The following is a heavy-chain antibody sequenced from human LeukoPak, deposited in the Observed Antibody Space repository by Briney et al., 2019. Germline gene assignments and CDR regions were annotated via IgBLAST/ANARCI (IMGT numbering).Heavy chain of an antibody. Sequence: PSETLSLTCAVSGGSMRNYYWSWIRQPPGKGLEWIGYTYDSGSSSYNPSLRSRVSISIDTSKNQFSLNLSSVTAADTAVYYCARGWASSWYYFDFRGQGTLVTVSS. V-gene: IGHV4-59*01. J-gene: IGHJ4*02. D-gene: IGHD2-2*01. CDR3: ARGWASSWYYFDF. CDR2: TYDSGSS. CDR1: GGSMRNYY.